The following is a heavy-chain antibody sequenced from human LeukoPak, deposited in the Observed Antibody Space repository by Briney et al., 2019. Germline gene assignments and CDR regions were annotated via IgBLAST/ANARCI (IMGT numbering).Heavy chain of an antibody. V-gene: IGHV6-1*01. J-gene: IGHJ4*02. CDR1: GDSVSSNSAA. CDR2: TYYRSKWYY. CDR3: ARGATAYFDY. D-gene: IGHD5-12*01. Sequence: SQTLSLTCAISGDSVSSNSAAWSWVRQSPSRGLEWLGRTYYRSKWYYDYAVSVKIRITINPDTSKNQFSLQLNSVTPEDTAVYYCARGATAYFDYWGQGTLVTVSS.